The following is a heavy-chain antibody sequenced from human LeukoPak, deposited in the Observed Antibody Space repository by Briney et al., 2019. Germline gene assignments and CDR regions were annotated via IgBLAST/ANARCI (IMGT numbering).Heavy chain of an antibody. CDR3: SRFYSSGWASGAFDI. Sequence: GGSLRLSCKTSGFSFSDYAVSWVRQAPGKGLEWIGFIRNKANGGTTEYVASVKGRFTISRDDSKTIAHLQMSSLKTEDTAVYYCSRFYSSGWASGAFDIWGQGTMVTVSS. V-gene: IGHV3-49*04. CDR2: IRNKANGGTT. D-gene: IGHD3-22*01. CDR1: GFSFSDYA. J-gene: IGHJ3*02.